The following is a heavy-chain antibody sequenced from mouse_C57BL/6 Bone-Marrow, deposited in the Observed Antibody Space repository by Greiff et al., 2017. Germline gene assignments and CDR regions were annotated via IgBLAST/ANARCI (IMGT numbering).Heavy chain of an antibody. V-gene: IGHV14-4*01. Sequence: EVKLQESGAELVRPGASVKLSCTASGFNIKDDYMHWVKQRPEQGLEWIGWIDPENGDTEYASKFQGKATITADTSSNTAYLQLSSLTAEDTAVYYCAVNSAWFAYWGQGTLVTVSA. J-gene: IGHJ3*01. D-gene: IGHD1-3*01. CDR1: GFNIKDDY. CDR2: IDPENGDT. CDR3: AVNSAWFAY.